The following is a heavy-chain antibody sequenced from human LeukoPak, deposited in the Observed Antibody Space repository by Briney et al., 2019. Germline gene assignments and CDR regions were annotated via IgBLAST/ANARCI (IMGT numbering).Heavy chain of an antibody. J-gene: IGHJ1*01. Sequence: GGSLRLSCAASGFTFSSYAMSWVRQAPGKGPEWVSGISGSGDTTYYADSVKGRFTISRDNSKSTLYLQMNSLKTEDTAVYYCATDLRWELRDIQHWGQGTLVTVSS. CDR2: ISGSGDTT. D-gene: IGHD1-26*01. V-gene: IGHV3-23*01. CDR3: ATDLRWELRDIQH. CDR1: GFTFSSYA.